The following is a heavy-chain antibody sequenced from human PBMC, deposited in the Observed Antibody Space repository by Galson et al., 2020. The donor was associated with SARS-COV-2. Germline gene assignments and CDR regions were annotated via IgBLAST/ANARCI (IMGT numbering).Heavy chain of an antibody. V-gene: IGHV4-38-2*01. Sequence: SETLSLTCDVSGNPISSGYYCGWSRQPPGKRLEWIGFIYHSGSTYYNPSLKSRVTISVDTSKKQFSLKLNAVTATDTAVYYCARIVVGQTSWFDPWGKGTLVTVSS. CDR2: IYHSGST. D-gene: IGHD2-15*01. CDR3: ARIVVGQTSWFDP. CDR1: GNPISSGYY. J-gene: IGHJ5*02.